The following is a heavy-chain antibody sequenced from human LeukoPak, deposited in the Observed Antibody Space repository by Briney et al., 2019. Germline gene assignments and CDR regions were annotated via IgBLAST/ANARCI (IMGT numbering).Heavy chain of an antibody. CDR3: AKLWPYGSGMISAPRSFDY. Sequence: PGGSLRLSCAASGFTFSYYGMHWVRQAPGKGLEWVAFIRYDASDKYYADSVKGRFTISRDNSKNTLYLQMNSLRAEDTAVYYCAKLWPYGSGMISAPRSFDYWGQGTLVTVSS. V-gene: IGHV3-30*02. D-gene: IGHD3-10*01. J-gene: IGHJ4*02. CDR2: IRYDASDK. CDR1: GFTFSYYG.